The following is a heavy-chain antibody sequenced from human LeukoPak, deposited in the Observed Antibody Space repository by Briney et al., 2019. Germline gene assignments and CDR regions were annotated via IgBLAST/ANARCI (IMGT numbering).Heavy chain of an antibody. J-gene: IGHJ3*02. V-gene: IGHV4-38-2*02. CDR2: IYHSGST. Sequence: PSETLSLTCTVSGYSISSGYYWGWIRQPPGKGLEWIGSIYHSGSTYYNPSLKSRVTISVDTSKNQFSLKLSSVTAADTAVYYCAREGSSWYSAFDIWGQGTMVTVSS. CDR1: GYSISSGYY. D-gene: IGHD6-13*01. CDR3: AREGSSWYSAFDI.